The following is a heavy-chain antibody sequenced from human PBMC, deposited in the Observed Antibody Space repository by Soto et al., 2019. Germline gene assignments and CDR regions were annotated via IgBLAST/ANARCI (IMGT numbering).Heavy chain of an antibody. Sequence: GGSLRLSCAASGFTFSSYSMNWVRQAPGKGLEWVSSISSSSSYIYYADSVKGRFTISRDNAKNSLYLQMNSLRAEDTAVYYCARDGATPYTPIDYWGQGALVTVSS. J-gene: IGHJ4*02. CDR1: GFTFSSYS. V-gene: IGHV3-21*01. D-gene: IGHD1-26*01. CDR3: ARDGATPYTPIDY. CDR2: ISSSSSYI.